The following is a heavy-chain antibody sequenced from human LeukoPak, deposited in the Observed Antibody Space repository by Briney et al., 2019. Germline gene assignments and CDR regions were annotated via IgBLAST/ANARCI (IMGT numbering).Heavy chain of an antibody. D-gene: IGHD5-24*01. CDR2: INHSGST. J-gene: IGHJ4*02. V-gene: IGHV4-34*01. CDR1: GGSFSGYY. Sequence: KASETLSLTCAVYGGSFSGYYWSWIRQPPGKGLEWIGEINHSGSTNYNPSLKSRVTISVDTSKNQFSLKLSSVTAADTAVYYCARDRGDGYNSGYFEYWGQGTLVTVSS. CDR3: ARDRGDGYNSGYFEY.